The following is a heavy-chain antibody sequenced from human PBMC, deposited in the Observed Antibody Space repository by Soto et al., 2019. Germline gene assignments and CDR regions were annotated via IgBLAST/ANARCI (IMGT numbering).Heavy chain of an antibody. Sequence: ASVKVSCKASGGTFSSYAISWVRQAPGQGLEWMGWINPNRGGTNYAQKFQGRVTMTRDTSISTAYMELSRLRSDDTAVYYCAREGSGYSAFDIWGQGTMVTVSS. CDR3: AREGSGYSAFDI. CDR2: INPNRGGT. V-gene: IGHV1-2*02. D-gene: IGHD3-3*01. CDR1: GGTFSSYA. J-gene: IGHJ3*02.